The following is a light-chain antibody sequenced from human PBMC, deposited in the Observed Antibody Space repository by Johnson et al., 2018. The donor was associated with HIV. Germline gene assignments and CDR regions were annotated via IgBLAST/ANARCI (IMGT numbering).Light chain of an antibody. CDR2: ENN. Sequence: QSVLTQPPSVSAAPGQKVTVSCSGSSSNIGSNDVSWYQQFPGAAPKLLIYENNKRPSGIPDRFSGSKSGTSATLGITGLQTGDEADYYCGTWDSSLSAAGVFGTGTKVTVL. J-gene: IGLJ1*01. CDR3: GTWDSSLSAAGV. V-gene: IGLV1-51*02. CDR1: SSNIGSND.